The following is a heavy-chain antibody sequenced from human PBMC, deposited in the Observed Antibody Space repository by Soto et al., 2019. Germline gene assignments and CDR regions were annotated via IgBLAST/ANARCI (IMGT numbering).Heavy chain of an antibody. CDR1: GYSFTSYW. CDR3: ARQYSSGGSYYYYYGMDV. J-gene: IGHJ6*02. D-gene: IGHD6-19*01. Sequence: PGESLKISCKGSGYSFTSYWIGWVRQMPGKGLEWMGIIYPGDSDTRYSPSFQGQVTISADKSISTAYLQWSSLKASDTAMYYCARQYSSGGSYYYYYGMDVWGQGTTVTVSS. CDR2: IYPGDSDT. V-gene: IGHV5-51*01.